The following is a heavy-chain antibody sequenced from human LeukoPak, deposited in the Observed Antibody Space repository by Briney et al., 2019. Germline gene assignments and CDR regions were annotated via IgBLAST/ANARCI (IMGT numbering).Heavy chain of an antibody. CDR2: ISAYNGNT. CDR1: GYTFTSYG. J-gene: IGHJ3*02. D-gene: IGHD4-17*01. Sequence: ASVKVSCKASGYTFTSYGISWVRQAPGQGLEWMGWISAYNGNTNYAQKLQGRVTMTTDTSTSTAYMELRSLRSDDTAVYYCASALGNYGDYEDAFDIWGQGTMVTVSS. CDR3: ASALGNYGDYEDAFDI. V-gene: IGHV1-18*01.